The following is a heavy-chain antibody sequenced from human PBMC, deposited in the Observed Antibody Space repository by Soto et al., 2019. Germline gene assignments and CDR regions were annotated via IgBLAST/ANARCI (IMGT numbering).Heavy chain of an antibody. CDR2: IYYSGST. J-gene: IGHJ3*02. D-gene: IGHD2-21*02. CDR1: GGSISSYY. Sequence: SETLSLTCTVSGGSISSYYWSWIRQPPGKGLEWIGYIYYSGSTNYNPSLKSRVTISVDTSKNQFSLKLSSVTAADTAVYYCARTHIVVVTAIDAFDIWGQGTTVTV. V-gene: IGHV4-59*01. CDR3: ARTHIVVVTAIDAFDI.